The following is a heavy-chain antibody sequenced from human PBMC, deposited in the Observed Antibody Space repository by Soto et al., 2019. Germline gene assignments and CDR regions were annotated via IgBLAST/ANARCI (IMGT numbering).Heavy chain of an antibody. CDR1: GYTFTSYD. Sequence: ASVKVSCKASGYTFTSYDINWVRQATGQGLEWMGWMNPNSGNTGYAQKFQGRVTMTRNTSISTAYMELSSLRSEDTAVYYCASGYGYYDILTGDAFEIWGQGTMVTVSS. CDR3: ASGYGYYDILTGDAFEI. D-gene: IGHD3-9*01. J-gene: IGHJ3*02. CDR2: MNPNSGNT. V-gene: IGHV1-8*01.